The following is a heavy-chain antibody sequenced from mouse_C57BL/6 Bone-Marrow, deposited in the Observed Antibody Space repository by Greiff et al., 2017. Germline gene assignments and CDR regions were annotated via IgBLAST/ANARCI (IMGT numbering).Heavy chain of an antibody. CDR2: IWSGGST. J-gene: IGHJ1*03. CDR3: ASPYYGSSFWYFDV. Sequence: QVQLKQSGPGLVQPSQSLSITCTVSGFSLTSYGVHWVRQSPGKGLEWLGVIWSGGSTDYNAAFIPRLSISKDNSKSQVFFKMNSLQADDTAIYYCASPYYGSSFWYFDVWGTGTTVTVSS. CDR1: GFSLTSYG. D-gene: IGHD1-1*01. V-gene: IGHV2-2*01.